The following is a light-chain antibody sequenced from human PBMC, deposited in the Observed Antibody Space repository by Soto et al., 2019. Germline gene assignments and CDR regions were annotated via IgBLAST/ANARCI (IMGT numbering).Light chain of an antibody. CDR3: QQGYSVPYT. CDR2: AIS. Sequence: DTQMTQSPSFLSASVGDRLTITCRASQSIGNHLNWYQHKPGKAPKLLIYAISNLQSGVPSRFSGSGSGTDFTLTISSLQPEDFATYYCQQGYSVPYTFGQGTKLDIK. J-gene: IGKJ2*01. CDR1: QSIGNH. V-gene: IGKV1-39*01.